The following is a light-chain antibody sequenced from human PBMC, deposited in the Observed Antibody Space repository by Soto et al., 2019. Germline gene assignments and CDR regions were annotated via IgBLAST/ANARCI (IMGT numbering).Light chain of an antibody. CDR2: EVI. V-gene: IGLV2-14*01. Sequence: QSALTQPASVSGSPGQSITISCTGTSSDVGGYNYVSWYQQHPGKAPKLIICEVINRPSGVSNRFSGSKSGNTASLTISGLQAEDEAHYYCHSYDSSLSGSVFGGGTQLTVL. CDR3: HSYDSSLSGSV. J-gene: IGLJ3*02. CDR1: SSDVGGYNY.